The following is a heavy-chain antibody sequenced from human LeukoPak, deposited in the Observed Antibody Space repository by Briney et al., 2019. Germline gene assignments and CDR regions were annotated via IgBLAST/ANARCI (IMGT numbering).Heavy chain of an antibody. CDR2: ISGRDSST. CDR3: ARGKYDSSGYPLLGFDY. Sequence: GGSLRLSCAASGFTFSSYAMNWVRQAPGKGLEWVSAISGRDSSTYYADSVKGRFTISRDNAKKSLYLQMNSLRAEDTAVYYCARGKYDSSGYPLLGFDYWGQGTLVIVSS. D-gene: IGHD3-22*01. V-gene: IGHV3-23*01. CDR1: GFTFSSYA. J-gene: IGHJ4*02.